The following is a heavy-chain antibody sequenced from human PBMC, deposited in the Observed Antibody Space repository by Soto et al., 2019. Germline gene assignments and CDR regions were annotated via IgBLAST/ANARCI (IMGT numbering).Heavy chain of an antibody. V-gene: IGHV3-9*01. CDR3: AKDSNQGLRYAFDI. CDR2: ISWNSGSI. J-gene: IGHJ3*02. D-gene: IGHD3-16*01. CDR1: GFTFDDYA. Sequence: GGSLRLSCAASGFTFDDYAMHWVRQAPGKGLEWVSGISWNSGSIGYADSVKGRFTISRDNAKNSLYLQMNSLRAEDTALYYCAKDSNQGLRYAFDIWGQGTMVTVSS.